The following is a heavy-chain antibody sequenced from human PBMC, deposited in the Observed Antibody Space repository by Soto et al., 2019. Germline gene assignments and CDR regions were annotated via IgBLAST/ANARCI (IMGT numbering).Heavy chain of an antibody. CDR3: ARLPNKSPQN. V-gene: IGHV3-74*01. J-gene: IGHJ1*01. CDR1: GFTFSSYW. CDR2: ISNDGSS. Sequence: EVQLVESGGGLVQPGGSLRLSCVASGFTFSSYWMHWVRQAPGKGLVWVSSISNDGSSIYADPVKGRFTISRDNAKNTLHLQMNSLRAEDTAVYYCARLPNKSPQNWGQGTLVTVSP.